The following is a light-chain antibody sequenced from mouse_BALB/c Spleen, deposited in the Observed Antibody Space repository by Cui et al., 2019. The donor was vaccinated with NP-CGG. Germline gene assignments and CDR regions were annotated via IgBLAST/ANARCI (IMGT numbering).Light chain of an antibody. V-gene: IGLV1*01. J-gene: IGLJ1*01. Sequence: QAVVTKESALTTLPGETVTLTCRSSTGAVTTYNYANWVQEKPDHLFTGLIGGTNNRAPGVPARFSGSLIGDKAALTITGAQTEDEAMYFCALWYSNHWVFGGGTKLTVL. CDR3: ALWYSNHWV. CDR1: TGAVTTYNY. CDR2: GTN.